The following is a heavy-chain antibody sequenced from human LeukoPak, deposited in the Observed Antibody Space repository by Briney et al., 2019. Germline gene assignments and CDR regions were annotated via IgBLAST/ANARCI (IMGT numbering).Heavy chain of an antibody. CDR2: INHSGST. V-gene: IGHV4-34*01. CDR1: GGSFSGYY. Sequence: SETLSLTCAVYGGSFSGYYWSWIRQPPGKGLEWIGEINHSGSTNYNPSLKSRVTISVDTSKNQFSLKLSSVTAADTAVYYCARASVYDYVWGSYRNYYYYYGMDVWGQGTTVTVSS. J-gene: IGHJ6*02. D-gene: IGHD3-16*02. CDR3: ARASVYDYVWGSYRNYYYYYGMDV.